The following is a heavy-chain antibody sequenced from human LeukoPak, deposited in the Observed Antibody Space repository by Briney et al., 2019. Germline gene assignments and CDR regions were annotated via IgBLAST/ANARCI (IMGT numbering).Heavy chain of an antibody. CDR1: GVTVSSNF. V-gene: IGHV3-66*01. D-gene: IGHD3-22*01. J-gene: IGHJ4*02. CDR3: ARGSEWDSSGYLTFDY. CDR2: IYSGGST. Sequence: GGSLRLSCAASGVTVSSNFMSWVRQHPGKGLEWVSVIYSGGSTYYADSVKGRFTISRDNSKNTLYLQMNSLRAEDTAVYYCARGSEWDSSGYLTFDYWGQGTLVTVSS.